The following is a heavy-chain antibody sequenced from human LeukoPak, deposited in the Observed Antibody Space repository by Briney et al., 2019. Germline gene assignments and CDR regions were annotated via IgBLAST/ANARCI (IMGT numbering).Heavy chain of an antibody. CDR1: GGSFSGYY. CDR2: INHSGST. CDR3: ARDISPPLVVDN. D-gene: IGHD6-6*01. V-gene: IGHV4-34*01. J-gene: IGHJ4*02. Sequence: SETLSLTCAVYGGSFSGYYWSWIRQPPGKGLEWIGEINHSGSTNYNPSLKSRVTISVDTSKNQFSLKLSSVTAEDTAVYYCARDISPPLVVDNWGQGTLVTVSS.